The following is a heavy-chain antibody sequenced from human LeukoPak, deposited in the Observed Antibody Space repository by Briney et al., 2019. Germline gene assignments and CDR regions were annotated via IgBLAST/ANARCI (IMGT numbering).Heavy chain of an antibody. CDR1: GYTFTSYD. CDR3: ARGHCSSTSCFISPIYYYYYYGMDV. CDR2: MNPNSGNT. D-gene: IGHD2-2*01. J-gene: IGHJ6*02. V-gene: IGHV1-8*01. Sequence: GESLKISCKASGYTFTSYDINWVRQATGQGLEWMGWMNPNSGNTGYAQKFQGRVTMTRNTSISTAYMELSSLRSEDTAVYYCARGHCSSTSCFISPIYYYYYYGMDVWGQGTTVTVSS.